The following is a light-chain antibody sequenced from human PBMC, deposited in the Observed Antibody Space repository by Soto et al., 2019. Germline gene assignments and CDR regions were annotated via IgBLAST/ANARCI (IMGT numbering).Light chain of an antibody. V-gene: IGKV3-20*01. J-gene: IGKJ1*01. Sequence: EIVLTQYPGTLSLSPGERATLSCRSSQSVTSSDLAWYQQKPGQAPRLLIYGASSRATGNPDRFSGSGSETDFTLTISRLEPEDFAVFYCQQCGSSPWTFGQGTKVEIK. CDR1: QSVTSSD. CDR3: QQCGSSPWT. CDR2: GAS.